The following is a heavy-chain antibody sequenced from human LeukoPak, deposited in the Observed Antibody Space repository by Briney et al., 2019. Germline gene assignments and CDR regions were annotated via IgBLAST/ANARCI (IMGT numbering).Heavy chain of an antibody. CDR3: TRGGLGIAVAVPNY. D-gene: IGHD6-19*01. J-gene: IGHJ4*02. Sequence: SLRLSCTASGFTFGDYAMSWVRQAPGKGLEWVGFIRSKAYGGTTEYAASVKGRFTISRDDSKSIAYLQMNSLKTEDTAVYYCTRGGLGIAVAVPNYWGQGTLVTVSS. V-gene: IGHV3-49*04. CDR2: IRSKAYGGTT. CDR1: GFTFGDYA.